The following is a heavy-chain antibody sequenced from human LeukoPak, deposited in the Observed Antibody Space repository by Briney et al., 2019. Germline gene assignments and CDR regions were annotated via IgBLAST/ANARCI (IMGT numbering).Heavy chain of an antibody. D-gene: IGHD1-14*01. CDR3: ARDSTRDNFDY. CDR1: GFTFSSYS. J-gene: IGHJ4*02. V-gene: IGHV3-53*01. Sequence: GGSLRLSCAASGFTFSSYSMNWVRQAPGKGLEWVSVIYSGGSTYYADSVKGRFTISRDNSKNTLYLQMNSLRAEDTAVYYCARDSTRDNFDYWGQGTLVTVSS. CDR2: IYSGGST.